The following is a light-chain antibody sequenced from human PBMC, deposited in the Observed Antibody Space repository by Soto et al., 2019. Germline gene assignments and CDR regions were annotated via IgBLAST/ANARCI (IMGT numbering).Light chain of an antibody. J-gene: IGKJ5*01. V-gene: IGKV3-20*01. Sequence: EIVLTQSPGTLSLSPGERATLSCRASQSVTSGYLAWYQQQPNQAPRLLIYGASYRATGIPDRFSGGGSETDFTLTISRLEPEDFAVYYCQHYSSSPPAITFGQGTRLEIK. CDR2: GAS. CDR3: QHYSSSPPAIT. CDR1: QSVTSGY.